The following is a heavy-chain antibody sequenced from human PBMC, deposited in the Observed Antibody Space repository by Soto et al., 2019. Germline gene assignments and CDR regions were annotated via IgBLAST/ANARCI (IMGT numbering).Heavy chain of an antibody. V-gene: IGHV3-64*01. CDR2: ISSNGGST. Sequence: GGSLRLSCAASGFTFSSYAMHWVRQALGKGLEYVSAISSNGGSTYYANSVKGRFTISRDNSKNTLYLQMGSLRAEDMAVYYCARSSHYDFWSGYPYYYYYYMDVWGKGTTVTVSS. CDR1: GFTFSSYA. J-gene: IGHJ6*03. CDR3: ARSSHYDFWSGYPYYYYYYMDV. D-gene: IGHD3-3*01.